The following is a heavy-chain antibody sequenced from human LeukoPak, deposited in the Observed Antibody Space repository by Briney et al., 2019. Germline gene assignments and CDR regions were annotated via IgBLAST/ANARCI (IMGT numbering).Heavy chain of an antibody. CDR3: ARDNCGDYGY. CDR1: GFPFSSYW. Sequence: GGSLRLSCAASGFPFSSYWMSWVRQAPGKGLEWVANIKEDGSVKYYVDSVKGRFTISRDNAKNSVCLEMNSLRAEDTAVYYCARDNCGDYGYWGQGTLVTVSS. D-gene: IGHD4-17*01. J-gene: IGHJ4*02. CDR2: IKEDGSVK. V-gene: IGHV3-7*05.